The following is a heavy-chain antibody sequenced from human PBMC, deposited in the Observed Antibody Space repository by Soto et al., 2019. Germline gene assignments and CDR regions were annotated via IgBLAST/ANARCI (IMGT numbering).Heavy chain of an antibody. D-gene: IGHD2-21*02. J-gene: IGHJ6*02. CDR2: ISYDGSNK. V-gene: IGHV3-30-3*01. Sequence: QVQLVESGGGVVQPGRSLRLSCAASGFTFSSYAMHWVRQAPGKGLEWVAAISYDGSNKYYADSVKGRFTISRDNSKNTLYLQMNSLRAEDTAVYYCAREHIVVVTASPGTNYYYYGMDVWGQGTTVTASS. CDR1: GFTFSSYA. CDR3: AREHIVVVTASPGTNYYYYGMDV.